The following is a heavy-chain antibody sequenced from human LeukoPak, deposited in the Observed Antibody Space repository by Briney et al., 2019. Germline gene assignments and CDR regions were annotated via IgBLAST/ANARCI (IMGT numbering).Heavy chain of an antibody. CDR3: ARESGSYNTRYFQH. D-gene: IGHD1-26*01. V-gene: IGHV1-69*13. J-gene: IGHJ1*01. CDR1: GYTFTSYY. Sequence: ASVKVSCKASGYTFTSYYMHWVRQAPGQGLEWMGGIIPIFGTANYAQKFQGRVTITADESTSTAYMELSSLRSEDTAVYYCARESGSYNTRYFQHWGQGTLVTVSS. CDR2: IIPIFGTA.